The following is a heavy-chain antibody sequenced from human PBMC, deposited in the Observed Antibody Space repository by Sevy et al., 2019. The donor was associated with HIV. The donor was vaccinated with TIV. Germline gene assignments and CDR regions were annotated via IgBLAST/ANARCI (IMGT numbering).Heavy chain of an antibody. V-gene: IGHV4-61*02. Sequence: SETLSLTCTVSGGSISSDSNYWTWIRQPAGKGLEWIGRIYTSGTPKYNPSLKSRVTMSLDTSNNQFSLRLSSVTAADTAVYYCARELAFLHPITMIVIDAFDIWGQGTMVTVSS. CDR2: IYTSGTP. CDR1: GGSISSDSNY. J-gene: IGHJ3*02. CDR3: ARELAFLHPITMIVIDAFDI. D-gene: IGHD3-22*01.